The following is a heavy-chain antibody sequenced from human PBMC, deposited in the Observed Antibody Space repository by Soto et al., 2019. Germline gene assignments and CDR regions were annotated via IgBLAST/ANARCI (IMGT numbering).Heavy chain of an antibody. V-gene: IGHV4-59*01. CDR1: GGSISVYY. J-gene: IGHJ4*02. CDR2: IYASGSP. D-gene: IGHD1-26*01. CDR3: ARGVGSSPPRY. Sequence: SETLSLTCTISGGSISVYYWSWVRQPPGHELEWIGYIYASGSPYYNPSLRSRVTTSADTSKNQISLKLTSPTAADTAVYYCARGVGSSPPRYWGRGTLVTVSS.